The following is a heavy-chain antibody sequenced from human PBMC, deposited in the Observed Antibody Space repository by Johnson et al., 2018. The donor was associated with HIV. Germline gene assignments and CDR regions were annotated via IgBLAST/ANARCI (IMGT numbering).Heavy chain of an antibody. Sequence: QVQLVESGGGLVQPGGSLRLSCAASGFTFTNYGMHWVRQAPGKGLEWVAFIRYDGSNKYYADSVKGRFTISRDNSKNTLYLQMNSLRAEDTAVYYCARGPHEVGVVAATSAFDIWGQGTMVTVSS. J-gene: IGHJ3*02. CDR3: ARGPHEVGVVAATSAFDI. CDR1: GFTFTNYG. D-gene: IGHD2-15*01. V-gene: IGHV3-30*02. CDR2: IRYDGSNK.